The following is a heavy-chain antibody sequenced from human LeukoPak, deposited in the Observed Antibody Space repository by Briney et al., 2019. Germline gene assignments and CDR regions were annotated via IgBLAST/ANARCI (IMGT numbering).Heavy chain of an antibody. J-gene: IGHJ4*02. CDR1: GDSLSTANYY. D-gene: IGHD3-22*01. CDR2: IWNDAP. Sequence: SQTLSLTCTVSGDSLSTANYYWNWLRQPAGEGLEWIGRIWNDAPSYKPSLKSRVTISIDTSKNQFSLSLSSVTAADTAVYYCARGRDSRGYQSKGFDSWGQGTLVTVSS. CDR3: ARGRDSRGYQSKGFDS. V-gene: IGHV4-61*02.